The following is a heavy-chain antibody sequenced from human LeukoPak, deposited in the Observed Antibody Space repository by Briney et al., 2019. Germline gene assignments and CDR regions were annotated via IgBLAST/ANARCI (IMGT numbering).Heavy chain of an antibody. J-gene: IGHJ5*02. CDR3: ARASGFGEYPFDP. CDR2: IRYDGSNK. Sequence: GGSLRLSCAASGFTFSSYGMHWVRQAPGKGLEWVAFIRYDGSNKYYADSVKGRFTISRDNSKNTLYLQMNSLRAEDTAVYYCARASGFGEYPFDPWGQGTLVTVSS. CDR1: GFTFSSYG. D-gene: IGHD3-10*01. V-gene: IGHV3-30*02.